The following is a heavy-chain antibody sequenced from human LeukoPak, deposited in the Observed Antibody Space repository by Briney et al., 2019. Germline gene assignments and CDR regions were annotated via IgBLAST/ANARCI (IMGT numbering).Heavy chain of an antibody. CDR1: GGSFSGYY. CDR3: ASAAGTAAFDP. CDR2: INHSGST. J-gene: IGHJ5*02. Sequence: SETLSLTCAVYGGSFSGYYWSWIRQPPGKGLEWIGEINHSGSTNYNPSLKSRVTISVDTSKNQFSLKLSSVTAADTAVYYCASAAGTAAFDPWGQGTLVTVSS. D-gene: IGHD6-13*01. V-gene: IGHV4-34*01.